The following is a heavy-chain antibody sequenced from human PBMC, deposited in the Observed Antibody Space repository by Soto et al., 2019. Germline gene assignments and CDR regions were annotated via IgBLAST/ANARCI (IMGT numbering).Heavy chain of an antibody. CDR1: GYTFTSYG. J-gene: IGHJ5*02. CDR3: ASTIAVADYWFDP. Sequence: ASVKCCCKASGYTFTSYGISLVRQAPGQGLEWMGWISAYNGNTNYAQKLQGRVTMTTDTSTSTAYMELRSLRSDDTAVYYCASTIAVADYWFDPWGQGTLVTVSS. V-gene: IGHV1-18*01. CDR2: ISAYNGNT. D-gene: IGHD6-19*01.